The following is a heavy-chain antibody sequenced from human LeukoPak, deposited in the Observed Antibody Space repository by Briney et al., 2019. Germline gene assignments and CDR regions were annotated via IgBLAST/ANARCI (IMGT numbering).Heavy chain of an antibody. CDR3: ARDTPCGGDCYSDYGMDV. CDR2: IIPILCIA. V-gene: IGHV1-69*04. D-gene: IGHD2-21*02. CDR1: GGTFSSYA. Sequence: SVKVSFKASGGTFSSYAISWVRQAPGQGLEWMGRIIPILCIANYSQKFEGRVTIIADKSPRAAYMELSSLRSEDTDVYYCARDTPCGGDCYSDYGMDVWGQGTTVTVSS. J-gene: IGHJ6*02.